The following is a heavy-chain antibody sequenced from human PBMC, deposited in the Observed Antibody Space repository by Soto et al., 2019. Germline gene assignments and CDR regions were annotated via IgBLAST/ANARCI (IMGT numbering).Heavy chain of an antibody. Sequence: GGSLRLSCAASGFTFSSYAMNWVRQAPGKGLEWVSTIRGSGGSTHYADSVKGRFTISGDSSKNTLYLQMNNLRVEDTAVYYCARDSSGPIYGMDVWGQGTTVTVSS. D-gene: IGHD3-22*01. CDR2: IRGSGGST. J-gene: IGHJ6*02. V-gene: IGHV3-23*01. CDR3: ARDSSGPIYGMDV. CDR1: GFTFSSYA.